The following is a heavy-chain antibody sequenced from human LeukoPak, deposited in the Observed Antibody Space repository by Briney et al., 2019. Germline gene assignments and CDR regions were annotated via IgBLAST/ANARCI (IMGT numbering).Heavy chain of an antibody. CDR3: ARGPRAAADDY. V-gene: IGHV1-3*01. CDR2: INAGNGNT. J-gene: IGHJ4*02. CDR1: GYTFINFA. D-gene: IGHD6-13*01. Sequence: ASVKVSCKASGYTFINFAINWGRQAPGQRPEWLGWINAGNGNTKYSQKFQGRVTITRDTSASTAYMELSSLTSEDTAVYYCARGPRAAADDYWGQGTLVTVSS.